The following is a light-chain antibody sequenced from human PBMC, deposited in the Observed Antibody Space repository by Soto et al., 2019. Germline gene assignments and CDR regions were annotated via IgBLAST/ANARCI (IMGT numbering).Light chain of an antibody. J-gene: IGKJ5*01. V-gene: IGKV3-15*01. CDR3: QQYNNWPPIT. Sequence: EMVLTPSPATLSVSPVEGFTLSCRASQSVSSNLAWYQQRPGQAPRLLIYGASTRATGIPARFSGSGSGTEFTLTISSLQSEDFAVYYCQQYNNWPPITCGQGTRREI. CDR1: QSVSSN. CDR2: GAS.